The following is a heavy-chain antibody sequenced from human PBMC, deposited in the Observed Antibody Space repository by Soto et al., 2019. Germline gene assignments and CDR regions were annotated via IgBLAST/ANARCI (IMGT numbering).Heavy chain of an antibody. D-gene: IGHD3-10*01. J-gene: IGHJ4*02. V-gene: IGHV1-18*01. CDR1: GYTFTSYG. CDR3: ARGRNGSYYYGSGSDFDY. Sequence: QVQLVQSGAEVKKPGASVKVSCKASGYTFTSYGISWVRQAPGQGLEWMGWISAYNGNTNYAQKLQGRVTMTTDTSTSPAYMELRSLRSDDTAVYYCARGRNGSYYYGSGSDFDYWGQGTLVTVSS. CDR2: ISAYNGNT.